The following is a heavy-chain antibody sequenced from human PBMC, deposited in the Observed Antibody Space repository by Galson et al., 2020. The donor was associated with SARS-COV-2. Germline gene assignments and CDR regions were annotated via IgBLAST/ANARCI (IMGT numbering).Heavy chain of an antibody. Sequence: SETLSLTCTVSGGSISSYYWSWIRQPPGKGLEWNGYIYYSGSTNYNPSLKSRVTISVDTSKNQFSLKLSSVTAADTAVYYCACNGGHYYHGMDVWGQGTTVTVSS. V-gene: IGHV4-59*08. D-gene: IGHD4-4*01. CDR2: IYYSGST. J-gene: IGHJ6*02. CDR1: GGSISSYY. CDR3: ACNGGHYYHGMDV.